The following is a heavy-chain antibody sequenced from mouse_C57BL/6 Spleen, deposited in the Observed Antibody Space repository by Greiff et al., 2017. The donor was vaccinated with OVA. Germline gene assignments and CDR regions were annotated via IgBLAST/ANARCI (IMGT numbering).Heavy chain of an antibody. J-gene: IGHJ1*03. V-gene: IGHV5-4*01. CDR3: ARDRGVVADYWYFDV. CDR1: GFTFSSYA. CDR2: ISDGGSYT. D-gene: IGHD1-1*01. Sequence: EVQGVESGGGLVKPGGSLKLSCAASGFTFSSYAMSWVRQTPEKRLEWVATISDGGSYTYYPDNVKGRFTISRDNAKNNLYLQMSHLKSEDTAMYYCARDRGVVADYWYFDVWGTGTTVTVSS.